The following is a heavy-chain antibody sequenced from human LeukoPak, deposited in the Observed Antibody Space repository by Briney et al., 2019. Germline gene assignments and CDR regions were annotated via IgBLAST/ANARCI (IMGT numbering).Heavy chain of an antibody. CDR2: IYTSGST. CDR3: ASSEHHYGSGSYFYR. Sequence: SETLSLTCTVSGGSISSYYWSWIRQPAGKGLEWIGRIYTSGSTNYNPSLKSRVTMSVDTSKNQFSLKLSSVAAADTAVYYCASSEHHYGSGSYFYRWGQGTMVTVSS. J-gene: IGHJ4*02. CDR1: GGSISSYY. V-gene: IGHV4-4*07. D-gene: IGHD3-10*01.